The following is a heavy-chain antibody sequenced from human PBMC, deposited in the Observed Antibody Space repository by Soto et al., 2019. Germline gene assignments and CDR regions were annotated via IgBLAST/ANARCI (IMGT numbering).Heavy chain of an antibody. V-gene: IGHV1-8*01. CDR2: LNPNSGNT. D-gene: IGHD1-20*01. Sequence: QVQLVQSGAEVKKPGASVKVSCKASGYMFSTYDINWVRQAPGQWLEWMGWLNPNSGNTGYAQKFQGRVTMTRNTSINTADMELSSLGSDDTAVYYCARDHRYNWNDEGWFDPWGQGTLVTVSS. J-gene: IGHJ5*02. CDR3: ARDHRYNWNDEGWFDP. CDR1: GYMFSTYD.